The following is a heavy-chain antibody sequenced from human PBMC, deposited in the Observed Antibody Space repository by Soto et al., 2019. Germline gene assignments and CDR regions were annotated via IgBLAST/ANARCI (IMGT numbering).Heavy chain of an antibody. CDR2: IIPIFGTA. CDR1: GGTFSSYA. Sequence: GASVKVSCKASGGTFSSYAISWVRQAPGQGLEWMGGIIPIFGTANYAQKFQGRVTITADESTSTAYMELSSLRSEDTAVYYCAGSLVLRFLEWIRTGWSMDVWGKGTTVTVSS. CDR3: AGSLVLRFLEWIRTGWSMDV. J-gene: IGHJ6*04. V-gene: IGHV1-69*13. D-gene: IGHD3-3*01.